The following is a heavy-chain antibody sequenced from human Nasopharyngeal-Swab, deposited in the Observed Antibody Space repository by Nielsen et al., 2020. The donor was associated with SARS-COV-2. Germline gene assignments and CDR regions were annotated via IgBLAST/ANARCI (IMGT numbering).Heavy chain of an antibody. J-gene: IGHJ6*02. D-gene: IGHD3-3*01. CDR2: INTNTGNP. Sequence: ASVKVSCKASGYTFTSYAMNWVRQAPGQGLEWMGWINTNTGNPTYAQGFTGRFVFSLNTSVSTTYLQISSLKAEDPAVYYCAGEEGITICVVPIGFGYYGMDVWGQGTTVTVSS. V-gene: IGHV7-4-1*02. CDR3: AGEEGITICVVPIGFGYYGMDV. CDR1: GYTFTSYA.